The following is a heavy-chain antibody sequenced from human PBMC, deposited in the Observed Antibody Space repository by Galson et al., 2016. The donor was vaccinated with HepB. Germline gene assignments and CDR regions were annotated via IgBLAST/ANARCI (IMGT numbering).Heavy chain of an antibody. J-gene: IGHJ5*02. Sequence: SLRLSCAASGFRFSGSAMNWVRQAPGKGLEWVAGISGFAAVVPHADSVQGRFTISRDNYKKMVFLQMDSLRAEDTALYYCAGSWTWGQGTLVTVSS. CDR2: ISGFAAVV. CDR1: GFRFSGSA. D-gene: IGHD3-3*01. CDR3: AGSWT. V-gene: IGHV3-23*01.